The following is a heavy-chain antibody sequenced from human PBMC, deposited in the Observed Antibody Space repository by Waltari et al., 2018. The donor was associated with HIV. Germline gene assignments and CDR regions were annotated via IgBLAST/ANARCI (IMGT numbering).Heavy chain of an antibody. CDR2: IYTSGST. CDR1: GGSISSGSYY. V-gene: IGHV4-61*02. Sequence: QVQLQESGPGLVKPSQTLSLTCTVSGGSISSGSYYWSWIRQPAGKGLEWIGRIYTSGSTNYNPSRKSRVTISVDTSKNQFSLKLSSVTAADTAVYYCARDRAVTMIVRGAFDIWGQGTMVTVSS. D-gene: IGHD3-22*01. J-gene: IGHJ3*02. CDR3: ARDRAVTMIVRGAFDI.